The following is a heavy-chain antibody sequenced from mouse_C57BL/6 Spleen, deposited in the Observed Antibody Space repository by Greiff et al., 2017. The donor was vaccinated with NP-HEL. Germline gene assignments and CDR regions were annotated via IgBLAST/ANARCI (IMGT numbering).Heavy chain of an antibody. CDR1: GYTFTSYW. V-gene: IGHV1-52*01. Sequence: QVQLQQPGAELVRPGSSVKLSCKASGYTFTSYWMHWVKQRPIQGLEWIGNIDPSDSETHYNQKFKDKATLTVDKSSSTAYMQLSSLTSEDSAVYYCARWRSGSLRRGNYWYFDVWGTGTTVTVSS. CDR2: IDPSDSET. CDR3: ARWRSGSLRRGNYWYFDV. D-gene: IGHD2-12*01. J-gene: IGHJ1*03.